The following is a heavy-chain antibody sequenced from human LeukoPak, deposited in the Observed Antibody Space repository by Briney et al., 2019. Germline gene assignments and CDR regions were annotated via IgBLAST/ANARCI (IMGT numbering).Heavy chain of an antibody. CDR2: VRHDGSNE. J-gene: IGHJ4*02. V-gene: IGHV3-30*02. CDR1: GFVLSDYG. Sequence: QPGGSLRLSCAASGFVLSDYGMHWVRQAPGKGLEWVAFVRHDGSNEYYADSVKGRFTISRDKSKNTLYLQMNSLRAEDTAVYYCARLPYIAGGDYFDYWGQGTLVTVSS. CDR3: ARLPYIAGGDYFDY. D-gene: IGHD6-13*01.